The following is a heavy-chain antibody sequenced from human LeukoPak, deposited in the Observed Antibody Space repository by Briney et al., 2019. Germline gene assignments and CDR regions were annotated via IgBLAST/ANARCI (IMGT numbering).Heavy chain of an antibody. V-gene: IGHV3-7*01. CDR2: IKEDGSEK. Sequence: PGGPLRLSCAASGFTFSSYWMSWVRQAPGKGLEWVANIKEDGSEKRYVDSVKGRFTISRDNAKNSLYLQMNSLRAEDTAVYYCARDKIVGATKLDYWGQGTLVTVSS. J-gene: IGHJ4*02. D-gene: IGHD1-26*01. CDR1: GFTFSSYW. CDR3: ARDKIVGATKLDY.